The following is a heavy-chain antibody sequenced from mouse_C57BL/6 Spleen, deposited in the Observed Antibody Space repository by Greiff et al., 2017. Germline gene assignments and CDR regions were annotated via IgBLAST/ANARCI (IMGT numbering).Heavy chain of an antibody. J-gene: IGHJ2*01. CDR1: GYAFTNYL. Sequence: QVQLQQSGAELVRPGTSVKVSCKASGYAFTNYLIEWVKQRPGQGLEWIGVINPGSGGTNYNEKFQGKATLTADKSSSTAYMQLSSLTSEDSAVYFCARSGGNYFDYWGQGTTLTVSS. D-gene: IGHD3-1*01. V-gene: IGHV1-54*01. CDR2: INPGSGGT. CDR3: ARSGGNYFDY.